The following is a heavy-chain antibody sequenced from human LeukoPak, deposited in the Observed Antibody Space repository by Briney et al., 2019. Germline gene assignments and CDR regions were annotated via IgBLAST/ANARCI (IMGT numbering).Heavy chain of an antibody. J-gene: IGHJ1*01. D-gene: IGHD2-8*01. CDR3: AECTTG. V-gene: IGHV3-7*01. CDR2: INQDGSGK. CDR1: GFTFSSYA. Sequence: PGGSLRLSCAASGFTFSSYAMSWVRQAPGKGLEWVANINQDGSGKYYVDSVKGRFTISRDNAKNSLYLQMNSLRSEDTAIYYCAECTTGWGQGTLVTVSS.